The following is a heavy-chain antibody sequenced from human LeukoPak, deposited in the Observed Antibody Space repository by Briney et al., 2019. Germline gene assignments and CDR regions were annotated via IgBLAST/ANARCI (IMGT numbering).Heavy chain of an antibody. Sequence: PGGSLRLSCTASGFTFGDYAMSWVRQAPGKGLEWVGFIRSEAYGGTTEYAASVKGRFTISRDDSKSIAYLQMNSLKTEDTAVYYCTRDGYDSSGSLFDYWGQGTLVTVSS. CDR3: TRDGYDSSGSLFDY. CDR1: GFTFGDYA. V-gene: IGHV3-49*04. J-gene: IGHJ4*02. CDR2: IRSEAYGGTT. D-gene: IGHD3-22*01.